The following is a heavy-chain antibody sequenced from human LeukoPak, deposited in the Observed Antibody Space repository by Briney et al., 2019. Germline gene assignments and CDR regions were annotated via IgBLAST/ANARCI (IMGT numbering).Heavy chain of an antibody. CDR1: GFTFSSYA. V-gene: IGHV3-30-3*01. CDR3: ARGEQWLASEGFDY. D-gene: IGHD6-19*01. CDR2: ISYDGSNK. J-gene: IGHJ4*02. Sequence: GGSLLLSCAAAGFTFSSYAMHGGRQAPGKGREGVAVISYDGSNKYYADSVKGRFTISRDNSKNTLYLQMNSLRAEDTAVYYCARGEQWLASEGFDYWGQGTLVTVSS.